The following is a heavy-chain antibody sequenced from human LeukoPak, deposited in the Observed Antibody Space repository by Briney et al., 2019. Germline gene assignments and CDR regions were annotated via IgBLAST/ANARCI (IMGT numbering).Heavy chain of an antibody. CDR1: GFTFTNYA. Sequence: GGSLRLSCAASGFTFTNYAMNWVRQAPGKGLEWVSTITGSSGSPYYADSVKGRFTISRDTSKNTLYLQMDSLRAEDTAIYYCAKSLGYCGNADCFGFYFDSWGQGTLVTVSS. J-gene: IGHJ4*02. V-gene: IGHV3-23*01. CDR2: ITGSSGSP. D-gene: IGHD2-8*01. CDR3: AKSLGYCGNADCFGFYFDS.